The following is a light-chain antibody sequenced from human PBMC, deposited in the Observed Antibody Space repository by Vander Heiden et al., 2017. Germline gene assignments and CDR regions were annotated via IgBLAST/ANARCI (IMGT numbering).Light chain of an antibody. CDR1: TGAVTSGHY. V-gene: IGLV7-46*01. CDR2: DTS. CDR3: LLSYSGVHVI. J-gene: IGLJ2*01. Sequence: QAVVTQEPSLTVSPGGTVTLTCGPSTGAVTSGHYPYWFQQKPGQAPRTLIYDTSNKHSWTPARFSGSLLGGKAALTLSGAQPEDEADYYCLLSYSGVHVIFGGGTKLTVL.